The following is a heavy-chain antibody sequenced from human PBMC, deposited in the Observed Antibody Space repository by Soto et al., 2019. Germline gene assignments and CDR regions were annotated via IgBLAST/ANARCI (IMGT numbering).Heavy chain of an antibody. CDR1: GYTFTGYY. CDR2: INPNSGDT. J-gene: IGHJ6*02. V-gene: IGHV1-2*02. Sequence: ASVKVSCKASGYTFTGYYVHWVRQASGQGLEWMGWINPNSGDTYLAQRFQGRVTMNRDTSIGTAYMELGGLTSDDTAEYYCAKGGAIVAAGTRVYLYNAMDVWGQGTTVTVSS. CDR3: AKGGAIVAAGTRVYLYNAMDV. D-gene: IGHD1-26*01.